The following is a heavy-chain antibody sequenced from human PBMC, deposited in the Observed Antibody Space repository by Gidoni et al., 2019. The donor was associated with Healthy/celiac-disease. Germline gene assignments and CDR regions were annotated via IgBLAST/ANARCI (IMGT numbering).Heavy chain of an antibody. J-gene: IGHJ5*02. V-gene: IGHV3-21*01. D-gene: IGHD2-15*01. CDR1: CFTFSSYS. CDR3: ATQAATMRFDP. CDR2: ISSSSSYI. Sequence: EVQLVESGGGLVKPGGSLRLSCVASCFTFSSYSMNWVRQAPGKGLEWVSSISSSSSYIYYADSVKGRFTISRDNAKNSLYLQMNSLRAEDTAVYYCATQAATMRFDPWGQGTLVTVSS.